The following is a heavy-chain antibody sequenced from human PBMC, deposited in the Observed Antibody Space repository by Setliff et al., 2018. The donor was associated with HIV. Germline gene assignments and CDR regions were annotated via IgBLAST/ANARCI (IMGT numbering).Heavy chain of an antibody. CDR1: GFTFSDYS. CDR3: ARGRNRNYVVYGMDV. Sequence: GGSLRLSCAASGFTFSDYSMSWVRQAPAKGLEWVANISPDGSATYYVDSVKGRFTISRDNSKNMLYLQMDSLRAEDTAVYYCARGRNRNYVVYGMDVWGQGTTVTVSS. CDR2: ISPDGSAT. J-gene: IGHJ6*02. V-gene: IGHV3-7*03. D-gene: IGHD1-7*01.